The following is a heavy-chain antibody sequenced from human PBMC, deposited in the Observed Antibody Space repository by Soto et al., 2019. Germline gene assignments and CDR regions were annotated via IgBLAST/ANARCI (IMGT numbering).Heavy chain of an antibody. CDR3: ARDPRQWLVRVSDAFDI. CDR2: IYSGGST. Sequence: PGGSLRLSCAASGFTVSSNYMSWVRQAPGKGLEWVSVIYSGGSTYYADSVKGRFTISRDNSKNTLYLQMNSLRAEDTAVYYCARDPRQWLVRVSDAFDIWGQGTMVTVSS. J-gene: IGHJ3*02. D-gene: IGHD6-19*01. CDR1: GFTVSSNY. V-gene: IGHV3-66*01.